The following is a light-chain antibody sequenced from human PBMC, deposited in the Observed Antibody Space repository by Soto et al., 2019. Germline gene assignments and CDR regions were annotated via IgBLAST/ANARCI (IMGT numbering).Light chain of an antibody. Sequence: EIVLTQSPATLSLSPGERATLSCRASQSVRSYLIWYQQKPGQPPRLLIYDASKRATGIPARFSGSGSGTDFTLPINSLEPEDFAVYYCQHRSAWPITFGGGTKVEIK. CDR1: QSVRSY. CDR2: DAS. J-gene: IGKJ4*01. V-gene: IGKV3-11*01. CDR3: QHRSAWPIT.